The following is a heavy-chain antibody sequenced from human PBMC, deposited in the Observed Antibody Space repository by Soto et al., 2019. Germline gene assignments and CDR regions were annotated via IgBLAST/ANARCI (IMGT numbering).Heavy chain of an antibody. CDR2: IYYSGST. CDR3: ARDDVRYSSGLDY. D-gene: IGHD6-25*01. J-gene: IGHJ4*02. Sequence: QVQLQESGPGLVKPSQTLSLTCTVSGGSISSGGYYWSWIRQHPGKGLEWIGYIYYSGSTYYNPSLEIRVTTSVDTSKNQFSLKLSAVTAADTAVYYCARDDVRYSSGLDYWGQGTLVTVSS. CDR1: GGSISSGGYY. V-gene: IGHV4-31*03.